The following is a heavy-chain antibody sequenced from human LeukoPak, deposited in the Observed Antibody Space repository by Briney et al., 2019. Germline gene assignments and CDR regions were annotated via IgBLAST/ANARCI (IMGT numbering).Heavy chain of an antibody. V-gene: IGHV1-46*01. CDR1: GYTFTSYY. CDR2: INPSGGST. D-gene: IGHD3-22*01. Sequence: ASVKVSCKASGYTFTSYYMHWVRQAPGQGLEWMGIINPSGGSTSYAQKFQGRVTMTRDTSTSTVYMELSSLRSEDTAVYYCAREITYYYDSNGPGAFDIWGQGTMVTVSS. J-gene: IGHJ3*02. CDR3: AREITYYYDSNGPGAFDI.